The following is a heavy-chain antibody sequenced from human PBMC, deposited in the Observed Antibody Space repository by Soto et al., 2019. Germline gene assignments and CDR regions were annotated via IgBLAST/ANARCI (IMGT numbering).Heavy chain of an antibody. CDR1: GYSISTYW. V-gene: IGHV5-51*01. Sequence: LKISFRASGYSISTYWVAWVRQLPGKGLDWMGIVYPGDSDTRYSPSFQGHVTISADKSINTAYLQWPSLRASDTAIYFCARYIPSDFAMDVWGLGTTVTVSS. CDR2: VYPGDSDT. J-gene: IGHJ6*02. D-gene: IGHD2-21*01. CDR3: ARYIPSDFAMDV.